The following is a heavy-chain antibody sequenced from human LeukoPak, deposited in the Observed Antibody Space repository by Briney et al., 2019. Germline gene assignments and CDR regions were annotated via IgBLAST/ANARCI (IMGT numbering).Heavy chain of an antibody. V-gene: IGHV3-21*01. CDR1: GFTFSSYS. CDR3: ARDPDLADIVDGMDV. J-gene: IGHJ6*04. Sequence: GGSLRLSRAASGFTFSSYSMNWVRQAPGKGLEWVSSISSSSSYVYYADSVKGRFTISRDNAKNSLYLQMNSLRAEDTAVYYCARDPDLADIVDGMDVWGKGTTVTVSS. CDR2: ISSSSSYV. D-gene: IGHD2-15*01.